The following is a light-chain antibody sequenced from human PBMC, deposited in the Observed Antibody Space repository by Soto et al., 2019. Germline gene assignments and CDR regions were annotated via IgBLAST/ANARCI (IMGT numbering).Light chain of an antibody. CDR3: QQYNRYPRT. Sequence: DIPMTQSPSTLSASVGDRVTITCRASQSISNWLAWYQQKPGKAPNLLIYKTSSLESGVPSRFSGSGSGTEFTLTISSLQPDDFATYYCQQYNRYPRTFGQGTKVEIK. V-gene: IGKV1-5*03. J-gene: IGKJ1*01. CDR2: KTS. CDR1: QSISNW.